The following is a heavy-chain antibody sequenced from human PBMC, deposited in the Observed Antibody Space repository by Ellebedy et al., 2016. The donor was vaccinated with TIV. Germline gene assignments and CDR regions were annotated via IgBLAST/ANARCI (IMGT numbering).Heavy chain of an antibody. CDR3: ARGCISTSCHVGLSFGMDV. CDR2: IDPSGGST. Sequence: PSVKVSCKASGFTFTTYYIHWVRQAPGQGLEWMGLIDPSGGSTNYAQRFQGRVTMTRDTSTSTVYMELSSLRSEDTAVYYCARGCISTSCHVGLSFGMDVWGQGTTVTVSS. J-gene: IGHJ6*02. D-gene: IGHD2-2*01. CDR1: GFTFTTYY. V-gene: IGHV1-46*01.